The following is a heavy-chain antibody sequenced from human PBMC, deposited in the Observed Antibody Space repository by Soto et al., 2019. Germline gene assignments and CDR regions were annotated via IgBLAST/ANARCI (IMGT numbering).Heavy chain of an antibody. J-gene: IGHJ5*02. V-gene: IGHV3-21*01. CDR1: GLPLGPTT. CDR3: ARVPGALKSGWFGP. CDR2: ISSATSYI. Sequence: EVQLVESGGGLVRPGGPWSLPWAPPGLPLGPTTMTWFGKAPGRGWGWVSSISSATSYIYYADSVKGRFTISRDNAKNSLYLQMNSLRAEDTAVYYCARVPGALKSGWFGPWGQGTLVTVSS.